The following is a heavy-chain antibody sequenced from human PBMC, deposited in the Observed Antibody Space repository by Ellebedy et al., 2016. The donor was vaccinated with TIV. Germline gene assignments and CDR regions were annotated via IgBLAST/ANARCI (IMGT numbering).Heavy chain of an antibody. CDR3: ARRRRWIDYIDY. V-gene: IGHV4-39*01. J-gene: IGHJ4*02. Sequence: SETLSLTCTVSGDSISSVDYFWDWIRQPPGKGLEWIGTVYYNGNTYYNPSLKSRVTISGDTSKNQFSLELSSVTAADTAVHYCARRRRWIDYIDYWGQGSLVTVSS. D-gene: IGHD4/OR15-4a*01. CDR2: VYYNGNT. CDR1: GDSISSVDYF.